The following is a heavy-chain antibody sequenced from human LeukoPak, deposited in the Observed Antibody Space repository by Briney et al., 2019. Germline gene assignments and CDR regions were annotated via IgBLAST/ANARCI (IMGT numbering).Heavy chain of an antibody. V-gene: IGHV1-2*02. CDR2: INPNSGGT. Sequence: ASVKVSCKASGYTFTDYYMNCVRQAPGQGLEWMGWINPNSGGTNYAQKFQGRVTMTRDTSISTAYMELSRLRSDDTAVYYCARASYYYDSSGYPGYYYDHWPQGTLVTVSS. CDR3: ARASYYYDSSGYPGYYYDH. J-gene: IGHJ4*02. CDR1: GYTFTDYY. D-gene: IGHD3-22*01.